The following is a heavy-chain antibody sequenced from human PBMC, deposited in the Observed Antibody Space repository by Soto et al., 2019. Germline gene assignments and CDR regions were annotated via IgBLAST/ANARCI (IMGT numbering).Heavy chain of an antibody. D-gene: IGHD4-17*01. Sequence: PSETLSLTCAVCGGSLSSSSWWSWVGQPPGKALEWLGEIYYSGSTKYNPSLNSRVTISADQSKNDFSLRLSSVTAADTAVYYCVHHGGDPYYHDFWGQGMLVTVSS. CDR1: GGSLSSSSW. CDR2: IYYSGST. V-gene: IGHV4-4*02. J-gene: IGHJ4*02. CDR3: VHHGGDPYYHDF.